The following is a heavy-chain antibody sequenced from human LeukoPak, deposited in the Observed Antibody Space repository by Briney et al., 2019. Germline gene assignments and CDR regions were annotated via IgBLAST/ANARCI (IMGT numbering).Heavy chain of an antibody. J-gene: IGHJ4*02. Sequence: GGSLRLSCATSGFIFDDHGMSWVRQVPGKGLEWVSGINWNGGSTGYADSVKGRFTISRDNAKNSLYLQMNSLRAEDTALYYCAKNVGSGYYFYFDYWGQGTPVTVSS. V-gene: IGHV3-20*04. CDR3: AKNVGSGYYFYFDY. D-gene: IGHD3-22*01. CDR2: INWNGGST. CDR1: GFIFDDHG.